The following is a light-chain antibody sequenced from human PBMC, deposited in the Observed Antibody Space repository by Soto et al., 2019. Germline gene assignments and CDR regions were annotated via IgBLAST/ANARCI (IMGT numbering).Light chain of an antibody. CDR2: LGS. CDR3: MQALQTPWT. CDR1: QSLLLSNGYTY. V-gene: IGKV2-28*01. Sequence: DLVMTQSPLSLPVTPGEPASISCRSTQSLLLSNGYTYLDWYLQKTGQSPHLLIYLGSNRASGVPDRFSGSGSGTDFTLKISRVEAEDVGVYYCMQALQTPWTFGQGTKVEIK. J-gene: IGKJ1*01.